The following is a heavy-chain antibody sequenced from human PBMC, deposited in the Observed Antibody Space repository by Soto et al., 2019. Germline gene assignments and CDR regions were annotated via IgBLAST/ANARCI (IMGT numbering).Heavy chain of an antibody. D-gene: IGHD1-26*01. Sequence: QVQLQESGPGLVKPSETLSLTCTVSGGSISTYYWSWIRQPPGKGLEWIGYIHYSGRINYNPSLKSRVIISVDTSKKQFSLMLCSVTAADTGVYYCARIHDSGNYQGAFDIWGQGTMVTVSA. V-gene: IGHV4-59*01. CDR3: ARIHDSGNYQGAFDI. CDR1: GGSISTYY. J-gene: IGHJ3*02. CDR2: IHYSGRI.